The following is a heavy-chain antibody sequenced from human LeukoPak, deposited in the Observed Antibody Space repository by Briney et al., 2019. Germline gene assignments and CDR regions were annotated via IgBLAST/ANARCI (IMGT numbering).Heavy chain of an antibody. D-gene: IGHD2/OR15-2a*01. V-gene: IGHV3-48*03. Sequence: GGSLRLSCAASGFIFSSYEMNWVRQAPGKGLEWISYIAGGGDTIYYADSVKGRFTISRDDAKNSLYLQMNSLRADDTAVYYCARERTTIVSGTTIGAYWGQGTLVTVSS. CDR3: ARERTTIVSGTTIGAY. CDR1: GFIFSSYE. CDR2: IAGGGDTI. J-gene: IGHJ4*02.